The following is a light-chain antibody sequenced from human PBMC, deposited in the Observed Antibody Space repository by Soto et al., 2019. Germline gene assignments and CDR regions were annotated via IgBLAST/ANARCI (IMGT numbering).Light chain of an antibody. CDR3: QQYKSYPLT. J-gene: IGKJ4*01. CDR2: KAS. CDR1: QSISSW. Sequence: DLQMTQSPSTLSASVGDRVTITCRASQSISSWLAWYQQKPGKAPKLLIYKASSLESGVPSRFRGSGSGTEFTLTVSSLQPDDFATYYCQQYKSYPLTFGGGTKVEIK. V-gene: IGKV1-5*03.